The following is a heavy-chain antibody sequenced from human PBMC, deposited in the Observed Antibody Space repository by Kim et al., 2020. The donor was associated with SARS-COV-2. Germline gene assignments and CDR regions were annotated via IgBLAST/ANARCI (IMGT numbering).Heavy chain of an antibody. D-gene: IGHD2-15*01. CDR2: IGYDGINK. J-gene: IGHJ6*02. V-gene: IGHV3-33*01. CDR1: GFTFSSYG. Sequence: GGSLRLSCEASGFTFSSYGMHWVRQAPGKGLERVADIGYDGINKYYADSVKGRFTISRNTSKNTLYLQMNSLRAEDTAVYYFARVQDGKDVWGQGTTVTVSS. CDR3: ARVQDGKDV.